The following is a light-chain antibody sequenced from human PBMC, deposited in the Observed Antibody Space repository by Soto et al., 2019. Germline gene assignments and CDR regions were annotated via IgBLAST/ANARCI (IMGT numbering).Light chain of an antibody. CDR3: AAWDDSLNAL. CDR1: SSNIGNNY. CDR2: DND. V-gene: IGLV1-51*01. Sequence: QSVLTQPPSVSAAPGQKVIISCSGSSSNIGNNYVSWYQQLPGTAPKLLIYDNDKRPSGIPYRFSGSKSGTSATLGITGLQTGDEADYYSAAWDDSLNALFGTGTKVTVL. J-gene: IGLJ1*01.